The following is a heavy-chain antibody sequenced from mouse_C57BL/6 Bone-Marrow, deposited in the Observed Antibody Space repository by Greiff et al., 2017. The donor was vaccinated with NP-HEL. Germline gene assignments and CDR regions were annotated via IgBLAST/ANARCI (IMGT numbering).Heavy chain of an antibody. CDR1: GYTFTSYW. D-gene: IGHD2-4*01. CDR3: ARDDYDERGWGY. J-gene: IGHJ2*01. Sequence: VHLVESGAELAKPGASVKLSCKASGYTFTSYWMHRVKQRPGQGLEWIGYINPSSGYTKYNQKFKDKATLTADKSSSTAYMQLSSLTYEDSAVYYCARDDYDERGWGYWGQGTTLTVSS. V-gene: IGHV1-7*01. CDR2: INPSSGYT.